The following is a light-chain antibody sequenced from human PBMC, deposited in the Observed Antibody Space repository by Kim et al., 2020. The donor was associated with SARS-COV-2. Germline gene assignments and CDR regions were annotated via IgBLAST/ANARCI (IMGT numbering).Light chain of an antibody. CDR1: QSGSSSY. Sequence: CPGERATLSCRASQSGSSSYLAWYQQKPGQAPRLLIYGASSRATGIPDRFSGSGSGTDFTLTISRLEPEDFAVYYCQQYGSSPRTFGQGTKVDIK. CDR2: GAS. V-gene: IGKV3-20*01. CDR3: QQYGSSPRT. J-gene: IGKJ1*01.